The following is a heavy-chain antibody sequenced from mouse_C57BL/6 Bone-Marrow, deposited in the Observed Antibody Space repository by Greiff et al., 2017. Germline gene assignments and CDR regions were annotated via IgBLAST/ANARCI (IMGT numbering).Heavy chain of an antibody. V-gene: IGHV5-4*03. CDR3: ARNWAAWFAY. D-gene: IGHD4-1*01. CDR1: GFTFRSYA. Sequence: EGKLVESGGGLVKPGGSLKIPCAASGFTFRSYAMSWGRQNPEKRLEVVATISDGGSYTYYPDNVKGRFTISRDNAKNNLYLQMSHLKSEDTAMYYCARNWAAWFAYWGQGTLVTVSA. CDR2: ISDGGSYT. J-gene: IGHJ3*01.